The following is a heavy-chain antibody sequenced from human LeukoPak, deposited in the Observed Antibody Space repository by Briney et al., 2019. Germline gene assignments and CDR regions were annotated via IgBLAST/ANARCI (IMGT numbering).Heavy chain of an antibody. CDR2: IYYSGST. J-gene: IGHJ3*02. D-gene: IGHD2-21*02. CDR1: GDSITSSHW. V-gene: IGHV4-4*02. CDR3: ARPKPPPCSSGDCNAVDI. Sequence: SGTLSLTCTVSGDSITSSHWWSWIRQPPGKGLEWIGDIYYSGSTYYNPSLKSRVTISLDTSRNQFSLKLSSVTAADTAVYYCARPKPPPCSSGDCNAVDIWGHGTMVTVSS.